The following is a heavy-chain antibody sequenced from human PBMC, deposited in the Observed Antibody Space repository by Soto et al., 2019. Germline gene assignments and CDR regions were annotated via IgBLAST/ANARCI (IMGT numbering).Heavy chain of an antibody. CDR3: ATRDSYYGMDF. V-gene: IGHV4-34*01. Sequence: SETLSLTCGVYGGAFSGYHRSWIRQAPGKGLEWIGEIHQSGSTNYSPSLKSRVTMSVDTSKKQFSLKLNSVTAADTALYYCATRDSYYGMDFWGQGTTVTVSS. CDR2: IHQSGST. CDR1: GGAFSGYH. J-gene: IGHJ6*02.